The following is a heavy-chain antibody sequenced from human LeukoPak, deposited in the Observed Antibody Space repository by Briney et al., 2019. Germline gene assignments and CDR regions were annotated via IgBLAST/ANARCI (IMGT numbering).Heavy chain of an antibody. CDR1: GFTFSSYA. CDR2: ISGSGDST. CDR3: AKKFVGITSAFDI. D-gene: IGHD1-14*01. J-gene: IGHJ3*02. V-gene: IGHV3-23*01. Sequence: GGSLRLSCAASGFTFSSYAMSWVRQAPGKGLEWVSTISGSGDSTYYADSVKGRFTISRDNSKNTLHLQMNSLRAEDTAVYYCAKKFVGITSAFDIWGQGTMVTVSS.